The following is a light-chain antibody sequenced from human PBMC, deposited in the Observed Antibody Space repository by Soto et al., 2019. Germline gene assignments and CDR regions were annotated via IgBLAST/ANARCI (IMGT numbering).Light chain of an antibody. V-gene: IGKV3-20*01. Sequence: DIVLTQSPGTLSLSPGERVTLSCRASQIVTSDYLAWYHQEPGQAPRLLIYGASNRATGIPDRFSGSGSGTDFTLSISSLEPGDFGMYFCPQYGSSPRTFGQVTKVEIK. J-gene: IGKJ1*01. CDR3: PQYGSSPRT. CDR1: QIVTSDY. CDR2: GAS.